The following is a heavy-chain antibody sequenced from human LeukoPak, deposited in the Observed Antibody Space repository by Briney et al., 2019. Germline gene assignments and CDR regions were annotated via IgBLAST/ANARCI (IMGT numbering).Heavy chain of an antibody. Sequence: SGTLSLTCAVYGGSFSGYYWSWIRQPPGKGLEWIGEINHSGSTNYNPSLKSRVTISVDTSKNQFSLKLSSVTAADTAVYYCARGWPYYGMDVWGQGTTVTVSS. V-gene: IGHV4-34*01. J-gene: IGHJ6*02. CDR1: GGSFSGYY. CDR2: INHSGST. CDR3: ARGWPYYGMDV.